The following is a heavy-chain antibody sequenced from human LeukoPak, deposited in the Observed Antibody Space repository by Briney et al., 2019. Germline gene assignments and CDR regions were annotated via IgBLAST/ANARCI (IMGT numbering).Heavy chain of an antibody. Sequence: PSETLSLTCAVYGGSFSGYYWSWIRQPPGKGLEWIGEINHSGSTNYNPSLKSRVTISVDTSKNQFSLKLSSVTAADTAVYYCARGGDIAAGSAFDYWGQGTLVTVSS. CDR1: GGSFSGYY. J-gene: IGHJ4*02. CDR2: INHSGST. V-gene: IGHV4-34*01. D-gene: IGHD6-13*01. CDR3: ARGGDIAAGSAFDY.